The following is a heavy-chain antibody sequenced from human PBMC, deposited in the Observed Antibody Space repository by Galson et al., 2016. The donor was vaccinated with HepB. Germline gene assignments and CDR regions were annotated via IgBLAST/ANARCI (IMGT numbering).Heavy chain of an antibody. V-gene: IGHV1-69*13. CDR3: ARTVTDRATLDWYFDL. D-gene: IGHD1-26*01. J-gene: IGHJ2*01. CDR1: GGTLSSYA. CDR2: IIPIFGTG. Sequence: SVKVSCKASGGTLSSYAISWVRQAPGQGLEWMGGIIPIFGTGHYAQNFQGRVTIIADESTSTAYMELSSLRSEDTAGYYCARTVTDRATLDWYFDLWGRGTLVTVSS.